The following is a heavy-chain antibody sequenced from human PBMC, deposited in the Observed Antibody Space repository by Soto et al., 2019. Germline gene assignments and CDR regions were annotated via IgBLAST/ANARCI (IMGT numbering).Heavy chain of an antibody. CDR3: ASWREREHAFDL. J-gene: IGHJ3*01. D-gene: IGHD1-1*01. CDR2: LYDVFGS. CDR1: GLTVSGTKY. Sequence: DVQLVESGGGLIQPGESLRLSCVAFGLTVSGTKYVAWVRQAPGKGLEWVSALYDVFGSFYADSVKGRFTTSSDRSRSTVYLQMNDLRPDDTAVYYCASWREREHAFDLWGQGTAVIVSP. V-gene: IGHV3-53*01.